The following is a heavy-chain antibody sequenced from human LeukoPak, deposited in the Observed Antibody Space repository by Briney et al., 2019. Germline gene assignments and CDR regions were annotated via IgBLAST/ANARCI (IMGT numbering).Heavy chain of an antibody. V-gene: IGHV4-4*02. CDR3: ARGLFPPYDYVWGSYRYKSY. CDR1: GGSISSSNW. Sequence: SETLSLTCAVSGGSISSSNWWSWVRQPPGKGLEWIGEIYHSGSTNYNPSLKSRVTISVDKSKNQFSLKLSSVTAADTAVYYCARGLFPPYDYVWGSYRYKSYWGQGTLVTVSS. D-gene: IGHD3-16*02. CDR2: IYHSGST. J-gene: IGHJ4*02.